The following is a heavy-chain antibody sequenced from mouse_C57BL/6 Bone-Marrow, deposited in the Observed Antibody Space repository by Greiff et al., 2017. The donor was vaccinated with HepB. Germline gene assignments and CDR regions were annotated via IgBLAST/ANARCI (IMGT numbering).Heavy chain of an antibody. J-gene: IGHJ3*01. CDR1: GFSLTSYG. CDR2: IWSDGST. CDR3: ASSYDGYYVFAY. D-gene: IGHD2-3*01. Sequence: QVQLQQSGPGLVAPSQSLSITCTVSGFSLTSYGVHWVRQPPGKGLEWLVVIWSDGSTTYNSALKSRLSISKDNSKSQVFLKMNSLQTDDTAMYYCASSYDGYYVFAYWGQGTLVTVSA. V-gene: IGHV2-6*03.